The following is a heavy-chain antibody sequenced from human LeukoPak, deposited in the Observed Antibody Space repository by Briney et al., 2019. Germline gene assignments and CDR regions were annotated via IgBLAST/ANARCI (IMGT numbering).Heavy chain of an antibody. J-gene: IGHJ3*02. V-gene: IGHV4-39*07. D-gene: IGHD2-21*02. CDR3: GRLGDKVTLNPFFDI. Sequence: SETLSLTCTVSGGSIGSTSYYWGWIRQPPGKGLEWIGTIYYSGSTYYNPSLMSRVIISVDTSRDQFSLNLSSVTAADTAVYYCGRLGDKVTLNPFFDIWGQGTMVTVSS. CDR2: IYYSGST. CDR1: GGSIGSTSYY.